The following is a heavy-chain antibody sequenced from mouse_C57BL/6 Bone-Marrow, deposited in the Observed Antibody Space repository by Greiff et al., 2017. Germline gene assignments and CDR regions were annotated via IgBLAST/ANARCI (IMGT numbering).Heavy chain of an antibody. CDR3: ARSGPLGRSFDY. CDR1: GYTFTSYW. Sequence: QVQLQQPGAELVKPGASVKLSCKASGYTFTSYWLTWVKQRPGQGLEWIGDIYPTSGRTNYSEKFKSKAILTVDTSSNTAYMQLSSLTSEDSAVFYCARSGPLGRSFDYWGQGTTLTGSS. J-gene: IGHJ2*01. CDR2: IYPTSGRT. D-gene: IGHD4-1*01. V-gene: IGHV1-55*01.